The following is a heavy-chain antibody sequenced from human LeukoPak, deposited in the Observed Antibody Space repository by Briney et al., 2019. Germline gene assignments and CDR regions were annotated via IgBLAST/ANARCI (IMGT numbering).Heavy chain of an antibody. CDR2: IYSGGST. D-gene: IGHD3-9*01. J-gene: IGHJ3*02. CDR1: GFTVSSNY. V-gene: IGHV3-53*01. Sequence: GGSLRLSCAASGFTVSSNYMSWVRQAPGKGLEWVSVIYSGGSTYYADSVKGRFTISRDNSKNKLYLQMNSLRAEDTAVYYCASERGYYDILTGYYRPDAFDIWGQGTMVTVSS. CDR3: ASERGYYDILTGYYRPDAFDI.